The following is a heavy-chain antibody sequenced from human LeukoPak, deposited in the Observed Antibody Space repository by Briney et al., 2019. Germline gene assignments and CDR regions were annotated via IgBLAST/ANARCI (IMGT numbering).Heavy chain of an antibody. J-gene: IGHJ3*02. Sequence: SETLSLTCTVSGGSVSSGDYYWSWIRQPPGKGLEWIGYIFYSGSTYYNPSLKSRVTISIDTSKNQFSLKLSSVTAADTAVYYCARVWAARPHGDAFDIWGQGTMVTVSS. CDR3: ARVWAARPHGDAFDI. CDR1: GGSVSSGDYY. CDR2: IFYSGST. V-gene: IGHV4-30-4*01. D-gene: IGHD6-6*01.